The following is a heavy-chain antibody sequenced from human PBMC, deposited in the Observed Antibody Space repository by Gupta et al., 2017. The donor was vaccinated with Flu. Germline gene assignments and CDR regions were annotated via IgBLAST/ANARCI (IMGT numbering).Heavy chain of an antibody. Sequence: EVQMVASGGGLVQPGGSLRLSCPASAFTMSSDWMRLVRQVPGKGLEWVANIKQDASEKYYGYSVKCRFSISRDNAKNTHYLQMNNQRAEDTAVDYCARDSGRFYIDYWVQGTLVTVSS. V-gene: IGHV3-7*01. CDR1: AFTMSSDW. CDR2: IKQDASEK. J-gene: IGHJ4*02. CDR3: ARDSGRFYIDY. D-gene: IGHD1-26*01.